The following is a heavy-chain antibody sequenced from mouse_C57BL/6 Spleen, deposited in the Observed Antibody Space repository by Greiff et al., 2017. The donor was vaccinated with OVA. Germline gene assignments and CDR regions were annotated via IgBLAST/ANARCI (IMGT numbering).Heavy chain of an antibody. J-gene: IGHJ3*01. Sequence: VQLQQPGAELVRPGTSVKLSCKASGYTFTSYWMHWVKQRPGQGLEWIGVIDPSDSYTNYNQKFKGKATLTVDTSSSTAYMQLSSLTSEDSAVYYCARWLLRRAWFAYWGQGTLVTVSA. CDR1: GYTFTSYW. CDR2: IDPSDSYT. D-gene: IGHD2-3*01. CDR3: ARWLLRRAWFAY. V-gene: IGHV1-59*01.